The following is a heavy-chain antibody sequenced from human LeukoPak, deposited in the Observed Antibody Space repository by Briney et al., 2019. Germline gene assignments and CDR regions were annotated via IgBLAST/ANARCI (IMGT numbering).Heavy chain of an antibody. V-gene: IGHV3-23*01. Sequence: GGSLRLSCAASGFTFSSYGMSWVRQVPGKGLEWVSAISGSGGSTYYADSVKGRFTISRDNSKNTLYLQMNSLRAEDTAVYYCAKDAAIVVVPQGYFDYWGQGTLVTVSS. D-gene: IGHD3-22*01. J-gene: IGHJ4*02. CDR1: GFTFSSYG. CDR2: ISGSGGST. CDR3: AKDAAIVVVPQGYFDY.